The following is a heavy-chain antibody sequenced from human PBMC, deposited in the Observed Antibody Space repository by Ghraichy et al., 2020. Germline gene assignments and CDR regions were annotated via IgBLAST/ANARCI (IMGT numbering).Heavy chain of an antibody. CDR1: GGSVSSGSYY. Sequence: SQTLSLTCTVSGGSVSSGSYYWSWIRQPPGKGLEWIGYIYYSGSTNYNPSLKSRVTISVDTSKNQFSLKLSSVTAADTAMYYCARVAIVPAAIKGDWFDPWGQGTLVTVSS. CDR3: ARVAIVPAAIKGDWFDP. J-gene: IGHJ5*02. D-gene: IGHD2-2*02. V-gene: IGHV4-61*01. CDR2: IYYSGST.